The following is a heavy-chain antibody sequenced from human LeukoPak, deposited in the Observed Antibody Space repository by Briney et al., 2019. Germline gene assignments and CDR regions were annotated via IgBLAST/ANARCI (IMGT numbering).Heavy chain of an antibody. J-gene: IGHJ4*02. D-gene: IGHD3-16*01. CDR3: ARDGVRRQPAGGEYYFDY. CDR1: GGSISSGDYY. Sequence: SQTLSLTCTVSGGSISSGDYYWSWIRQPPGKGLEWIGYIYYSGSTYYNPSLKSRVTISVDTSKNQFSLKLSSVTAADTAVYYCARDGVRRQPAGGEYYFDYWGQGTLVTVSS. V-gene: IGHV4-30-4*08. CDR2: IYYSGST.